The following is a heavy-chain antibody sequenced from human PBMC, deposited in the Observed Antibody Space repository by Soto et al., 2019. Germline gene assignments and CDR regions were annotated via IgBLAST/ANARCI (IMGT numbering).Heavy chain of an antibody. CDR3: ARDSEDYGGNPIYFDY. CDR1: GGTFSSYA. CDR2: IIPIFGTA. D-gene: IGHD4-17*01. J-gene: IGHJ4*02. V-gene: IGHV1-69*13. Sequence: SVKVSCKASGGTFSSYAISWVRQAPGQGLEWMGGIIPIFGTANYAQKFQGRVTITADESTSTAYMELSSLRSEDTAVYYCARDSEDYGGNPIYFDYWGQGTLVTVSS.